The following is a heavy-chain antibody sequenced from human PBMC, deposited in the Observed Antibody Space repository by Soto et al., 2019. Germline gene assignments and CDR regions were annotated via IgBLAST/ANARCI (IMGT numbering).Heavy chain of an antibody. V-gene: IGHV3-30*04. J-gene: IGHJ4*02. CDR2: ISDDGTNK. Sequence: QVQLVESGGGVVQPGRSLRLSCAASGFTFSSYAMHWVRQAPGKGLEWVAVISDDGTNKDYADSVKGRFTISRDKSKSTLDLQMDSLRPEDTAVYYCARDGSYYDVVTEHYFDVWGQGTLVSVSA. CDR3: ARDGSYYDVVTEHYFDV. D-gene: IGHD3-3*01. CDR1: GFTFSSYA.